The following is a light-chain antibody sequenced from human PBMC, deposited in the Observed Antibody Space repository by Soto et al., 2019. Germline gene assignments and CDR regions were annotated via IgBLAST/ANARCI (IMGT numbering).Light chain of an antibody. J-gene: IGKJ1*01. Sequence: EIVMTQSPATLSVSPGERATLSCRASQSVSNNLVWYQQKPGQAPRLLIYGASTRATGIPARFSGSGSGTELTLTISSLQSEDFAVYYCQQYNSWPPWTFGQGTKVEIK. V-gene: IGKV3-15*01. CDR2: GAS. CDR1: QSVSNN. CDR3: QQYNSWPPWT.